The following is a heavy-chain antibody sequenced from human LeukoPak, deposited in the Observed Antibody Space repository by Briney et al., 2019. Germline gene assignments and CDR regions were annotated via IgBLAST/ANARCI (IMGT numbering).Heavy chain of an antibody. CDR2: IIPILGIA. J-gene: IGHJ1*01. CDR1: GGTFSSYA. D-gene: IGHD3-3*01. V-gene: IGHV1-69*04. CDR3: ARGRRFLEYFQH. Sequence: GASVKVSCKASGGTFSSYAISWVRQAPGQGLEWMGRIIPILGIANYAQKFQGRVTITADKSTSTAYMELSSLRSEDTAVYYCARGRRFLEYFQHWGQGTLVTVSS.